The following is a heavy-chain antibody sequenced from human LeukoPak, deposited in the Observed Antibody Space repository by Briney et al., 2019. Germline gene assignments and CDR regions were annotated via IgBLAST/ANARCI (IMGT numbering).Heavy chain of an antibody. V-gene: IGHV1-2*02. Sequence: ASVKVSCKASGYTFTGYYMHWVRQAPGQGLEWMGWINPNSGGTNYAQKFQGRVTMTRDTSISTAYMELSRLRSDDTAVYYCARVVYYYDSSGYLAPFGYWGQGTLVTASS. J-gene: IGHJ4*02. CDR3: ARVVYYYDSSGYLAPFGY. CDR2: INPNSGGT. CDR1: GYTFTGYY. D-gene: IGHD3-22*01.